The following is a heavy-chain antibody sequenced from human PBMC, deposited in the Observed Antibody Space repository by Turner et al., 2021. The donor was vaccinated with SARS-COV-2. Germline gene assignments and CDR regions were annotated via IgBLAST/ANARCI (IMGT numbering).Heavy chain of an antibody. V-gene: IGHV5-51*01. Sequence: EVQLVQSGAELKKPGESLKISCKGSGNTFATFWIAWVRQMPGKGLEWMGLIYTTDSDTRYSPSFQGQVTISADKSISTAYLQWSSLKASDTAMYYCARRESGSYSGYFDLWGRGTLVTVSS. J-gene: IGHJ2*01. CDR1: GNTFATFW. CDR3: ARRESGSYSGYFDL. D-gene: IGHD1-26*01. CDR2: IYTTDSDT.